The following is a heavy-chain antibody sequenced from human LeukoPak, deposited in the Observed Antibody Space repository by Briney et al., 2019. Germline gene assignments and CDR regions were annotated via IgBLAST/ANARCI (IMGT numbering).Heavy chain of an antibody. CDR3: ARDPKGTPSGYYYMDV. CDR2: INPNSGGT. Sequence: GASVKVSCKASGYTFTCYYMHWVRQAPGQGLEWMGWINPNSGGTNYAQKFQGRVTMTRDTSISTAYMELSRLRSDDTAVYYCARDPKGTPSGYYYMDVWGKGTTVTVSS. J-gene: IGHJ6*03. D-gene: IGHD1-26*01. V-gene: IGHV1-2*02. CDR1: GYTFTCYY.